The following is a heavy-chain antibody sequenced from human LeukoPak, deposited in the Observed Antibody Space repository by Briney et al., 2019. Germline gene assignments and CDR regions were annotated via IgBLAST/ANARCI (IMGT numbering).Heavy chain of an antibody. CDR3: ARALLRATERITMIVVVTDFDY. V-gene: IGHV1-18*01. CDR1: GYTFTSYG. CDR2: ISAYNGNT. D-gene: IGHD3-22*01. J-gene: IGHJ4*02. Sequence: ASVKVSCKASGYTFTSYGISWVRQAPGQGLEWMGWISAYNGNTNYAQKLQGRVTMTTDTSTSTAYMELRSLRSDDTAVYYCARALLRATERITMIVVVTDFDYWGQGTLVTVSS.